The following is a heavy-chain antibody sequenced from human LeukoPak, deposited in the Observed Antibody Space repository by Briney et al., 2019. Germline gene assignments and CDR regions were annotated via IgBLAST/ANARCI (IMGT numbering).Heavy chain of an antibody. V-gene: IGHV1-18*01. CDR3: ARDHPGDYGLRYYYYYYGMDV. J-gene: IGHJ6*02. CDR2: ISAHNGNT. CDR1: GYTFTSYG. D-gene: IGHD4-17*01. Sequence: ASVKVSCKASGYTFTSYGISWVRQAPGQGLEWMGWISAHNGNTNYAQKLQGRVTMTTDTSTSTAYVELRSLRSDDTAVYYCARDHPGDYGLRYYYYYYGMDVWGQGTTVTVSS.